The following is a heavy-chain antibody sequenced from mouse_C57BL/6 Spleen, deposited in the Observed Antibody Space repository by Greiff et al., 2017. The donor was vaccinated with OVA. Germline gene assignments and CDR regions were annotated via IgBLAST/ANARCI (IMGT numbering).Heavy chain of an antibody. CDR2: IYPGSGST. D-gene: IGHD1-1*01. CDR3: ARQGVYYYGSKTY. V-gene: IGHV1-55*01. CDR1: GYTFTSYW. Sequence: VQLQQPGAELVKPGASVKMSCKASGYTFTSYWITWVKQRPGQGLEWIGDIYPGSGSTNYNEKFKSKATLTVDTSSSTAYMQLSSLTSEDSAVYYCARQGVYYYGSKTYWGQGTTLTVSS. J-gene: IGHJ2*01.